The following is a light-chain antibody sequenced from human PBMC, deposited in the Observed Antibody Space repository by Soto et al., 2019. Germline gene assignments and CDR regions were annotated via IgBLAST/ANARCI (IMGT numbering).Light chain of an antibody. CDR3: QPHNNWPLIT. Sequence: ATLSGSPVYIATPSFRPSQSVSIKLAWYQHKPGQAPRFLIYDTCTRATGIPARFSGSGSGTEFTLTISSLQPEDFAVYYWQPHNNWPLITFAEGTRLET. V-gene: IGKV3-15*01. CDR2: DTC. J-gene: IGKJ5*01. CDR1: QSVSIK.